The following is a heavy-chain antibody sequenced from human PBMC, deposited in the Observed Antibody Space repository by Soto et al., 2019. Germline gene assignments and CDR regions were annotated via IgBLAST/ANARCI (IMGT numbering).Heavy chain of an antibody. CDR2: MNPNSGNT. V-gene: IGHV1-8*01. CDR1: GYTFTSYD. J-gene: IGHJ3*02. CDR3: ARSGYSSPFDI. D-gene: IGHD6-19*01. Sequence: ASLKVSCKASGYTFTSYDINWVRPATGQWLELMGWMNPNSGNTGYAQKFQGRVTMTRNTSISTAYMELSSLRSEDTAVYYCARSGYSSPFDIWGQGTMVTVSS.